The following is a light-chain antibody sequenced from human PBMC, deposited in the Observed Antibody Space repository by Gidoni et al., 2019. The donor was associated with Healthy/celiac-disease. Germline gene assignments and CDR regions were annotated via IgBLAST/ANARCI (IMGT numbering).Light chain of an antibody. CDR2: GAS. V-gene: IGKV3-15*01. CDR1: QSVSSN. J-gene: IGKJ1*01. CDR3: QQYYNWPQT. Sequence: EIVMTQSPATLSVSPGERATLSCRASQSVSSNLAWYQQKPGQAPRRLIHGASTRATGIPARFSGSGSGTEFTLTISSLQSEDFAVYYCQQYYNWPQTFGQGTKVEIK.